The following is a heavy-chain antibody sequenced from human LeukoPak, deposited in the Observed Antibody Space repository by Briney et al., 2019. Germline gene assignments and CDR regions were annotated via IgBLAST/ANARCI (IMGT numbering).Heavy chain of an antibody. J-gene: IGHJ5*02. CDR3: ARAVVVAATVKWFDP. D-gene: IGHD2-15*01. Sequence: SETLSLTCTVSGGSISTYYWSWIRQPPGKGLEWIGYIDNSGSANYNPSLKSRVTTSVDTSKNQFSLKLSSVTAADTAVYYCARAVVVAATVKWFDPWGQGTLVTVSS. CDR1: GGSISTYY. CDR2: IDNSGSA. V-gene: IGHV4-59*01.